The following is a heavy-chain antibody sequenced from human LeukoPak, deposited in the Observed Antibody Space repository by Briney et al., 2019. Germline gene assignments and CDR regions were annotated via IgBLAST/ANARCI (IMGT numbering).Heavy chain of an antibody. J-gene: IGHJ5*02. CDR2: IYTSGIT. CDR1: GGSISSYH. V-gene: IGHV4-4*07. Sequence: PSETLSLTCTVSGGSISSYHWSWIRQPAGKGLEWIGRIYTSGITNYNPSLKSRVTMSVDTPKNQFSLKLNSVTAADTAVYYCARDGVSSRWYWSDPWGQGALVTVSS. CDR3: ARDGVSSRWYWSDP. D-gene: IGHD6-13*01.